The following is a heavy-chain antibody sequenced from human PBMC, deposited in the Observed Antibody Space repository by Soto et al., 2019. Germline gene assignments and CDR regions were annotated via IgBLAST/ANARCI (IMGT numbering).Heavy chain of an antibody. J-gene: IGHJ4*02. CDR2: INPSGGST. CDR1: GYIFTNYY. V-gene: IGHV1-46*01. D-gene: IGHD7-27*01. Sequence: QVQLVQSGAEVKNPGVSVKLSCKASGYIFTNYYIHWVRQAPGQGLEWMAIINPSGGSTNYAQKFQGRVTLARDTFTNTVYMELSSLRSEDTAIYYCARDLTSGDYWGQGTLVTVSS. CDR3: ARDLTSGDY.